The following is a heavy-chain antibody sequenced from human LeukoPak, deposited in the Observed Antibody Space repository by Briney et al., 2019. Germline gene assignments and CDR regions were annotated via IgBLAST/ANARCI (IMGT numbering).Heavy chain of an antibody. D-gene: IGHD7-27*01. V-gene: IGHV3-23*01. J-gene: IGHJ3*02. Sequence: GGSLRLSCAVSGFTFSAYAMSWVRQTPGKGLEWVSAIGGGGDRIYYADCMKGRFTISRDNSKNTLYLQMKHLRAEDTAVYYCAKDRNDLGMVDAFDIWAKGQWSLSLQ. CDR1: GFTFSAYA. CDR3: AKDRNDLGMVDAFDI. CDR2: IGGGGDRI.